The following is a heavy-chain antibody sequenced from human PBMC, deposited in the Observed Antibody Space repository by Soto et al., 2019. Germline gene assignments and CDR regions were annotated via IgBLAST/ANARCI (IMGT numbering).Heavy chain of an antibody. CDR2: ISGYNGNT. CDR3: AREYGMDV. Sequence: QVQLVQSGAEVKKPGASVNISCKASGYSFHTYAISWVRQAPGQGLEWMGWISGYNGNTNYAQKFQGRVTLTTDKSTKTAFMELRSLTGDDTAVYYCAREYGMDVWGQGTTVTVSS. V-gene: IGHV1-18*01. J-gene: IGHJ6*02. CDR1: GYSFHTYA.